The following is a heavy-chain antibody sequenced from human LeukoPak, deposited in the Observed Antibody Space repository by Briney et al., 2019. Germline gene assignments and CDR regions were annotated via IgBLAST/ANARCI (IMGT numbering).Heavy chain of an antibody. CDR1: GFTFSSYA. CDR3: VALIRGLGY. J-gene: IGHJ4*02. Sequence: GGSLRLSCSASGFTFSSYAMYWVRQAPGKGLDWVGRSRNRAHSYTTEYAASVKGRFTVSRADSENLLFLQMNSLKTDDTAVYYCVALIRGLGYWGQGTLVTVSS. CDR2: SRNRAHSYTT. D-gene: IGHD3-10*01. V-gene: IGHV3-72*01.